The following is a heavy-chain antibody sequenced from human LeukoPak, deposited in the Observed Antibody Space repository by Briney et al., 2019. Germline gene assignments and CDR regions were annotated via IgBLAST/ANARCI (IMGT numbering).Heavy chain of an antibody. V-gene: IGHV4-59*12. J-gene: IGHJ4*02. CDR2: IYYSGST. D-gene: IGHD3-10*01. Sequence: SETLSLTCTVSGGSISSYYWSWIRQPPGKGLEWIGYIYYSGSTNYNPSLKSRVTISVDTSKNQFSLKLSSVTAADTAVYYCARDVYYGSAGWGQGTLVTVSS. CDR3: ARDVYYGSAG. CDR1: GGSISSYY.